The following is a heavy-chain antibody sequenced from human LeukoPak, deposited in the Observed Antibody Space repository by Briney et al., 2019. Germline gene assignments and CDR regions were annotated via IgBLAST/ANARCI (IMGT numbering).Heavy chain of an antibody. J-gene: IGHJ5*01. CDR3: ARNMSTEGWFDS. Sequence: SETLSLTCVVSDYSITSGDYWAWIRQPPGKGLEWIGSVYNSVSTSYNPSLKSRVAMSVDPSKNQFSLNLRSVTAADTAVYYCARNMSTEGWFDSWGRGTLVTVSS. CDR1: DYSITSGDY. CDR2: VYNSVST. D-gene: IGHD5/OR15-5a*01. V-gene: IGHV4-38-2*01.